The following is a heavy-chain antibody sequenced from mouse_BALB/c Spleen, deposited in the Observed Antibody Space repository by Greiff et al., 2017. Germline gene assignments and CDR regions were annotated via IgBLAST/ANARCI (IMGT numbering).Heavy chain of an antibody. D-gene: IGHD1-1*01. J-gene: IGHJ4*01. V-gene: IGHV5-6-3*01. CDR3: SRVPRYYDDAMDY. CDR1: GFTFSSSG. Sequence: EVKLLQSGGGLVQPGVSLKLSCAASGFTFSSSGMSWVRQTPDKRLELVATINSNGGSAYYPHSVKGRFTISRDNAKNTLYLQMSSLKSEDTAMYYCSRVPRYYDDAMDYWGQGTSVTVSS. CDR2: INSNGGSA.